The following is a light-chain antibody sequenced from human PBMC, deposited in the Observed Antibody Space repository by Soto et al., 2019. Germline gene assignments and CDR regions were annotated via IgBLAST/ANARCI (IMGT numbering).Light chain of an antibody. CDR3: QQANSFPF. V-gene: IGKV3D-7*01. CDR1: QSVSSSY. J-gene: IGKJ5*01. CDR2: GAS. Sequence: PGERATLSCRASQSVSSSYLAWYQQKPGQAPRLLIFGASNRATDIPARFSGGGSGTDFTLTISSLQPEDFATYYCQQANSFPFFGQGTRLENK.